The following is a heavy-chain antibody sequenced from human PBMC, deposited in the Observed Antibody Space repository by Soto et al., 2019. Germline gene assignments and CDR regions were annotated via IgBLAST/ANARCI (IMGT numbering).Heavy chain of an antibody. CDR1: GYTFTSYA. J-gene: IGHJ4*02. D-gene: IGHD1-7*01. CDR3: ARGVGNSAPDY. CDR2: INAGNGNT. Sequence: QVQLVQSGAEEKKPGASVKVSCKASGYTFTSYAMHSVRQAPGQKLEWMGWINAGNGNTKYSQKFQGRVTITRDTSASTADMELSSLRSEDTAVYYCARGVGNSAPDYLGQGTLVTVSS. V-gene: IGHV1-3*05.